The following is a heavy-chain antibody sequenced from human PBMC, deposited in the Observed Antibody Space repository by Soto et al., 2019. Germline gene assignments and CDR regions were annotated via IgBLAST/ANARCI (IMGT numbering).Heavy chain of an antibody. CDR2: IYYSGST. CDR1: Y. Sequence: YLSWIHQHPGNCREWIGYIYYSGSTYYNPSLKSRVTISVDTSKNQFSLKLSSVTAADTAVYYCARGGQQLARNHGDYYYYYGMDVWGQGTTVTVSS. J-gene: IGHJ6*02. V-gene: IGHV4-31*02. CDR3: ARGGQQLARNHGDYYYYYGMDV. D-gene: IGHD6-6*01.